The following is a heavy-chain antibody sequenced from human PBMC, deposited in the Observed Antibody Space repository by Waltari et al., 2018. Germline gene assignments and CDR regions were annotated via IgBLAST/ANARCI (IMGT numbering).Heavy chain of an antibody. CDR1: GYSISSGYY. J-gene: IGHJ6*03. CDR2: IYHSGST. CDR3: ARPLLYYYYYMDV. V-gene: IGHV4-38-2*01. Sequence: QVQLQESGPGLVKPSETLSLTCAVSGYSISSGYYWGWHRQPPGKGLEWIGSIYHSGSTYYNPSLKSRVTISVDTSKNQFSLKLSSVTAADTAVYYCARPLLYYYYYMDVWGKGTTVTVSS.